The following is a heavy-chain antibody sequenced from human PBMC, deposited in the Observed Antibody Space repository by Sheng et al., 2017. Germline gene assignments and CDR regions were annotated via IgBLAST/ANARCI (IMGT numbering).Heavy chain of an antibody. CDR3: ARGSVGYCTGGVCRYYYMDV. Sequence: QVQLVQSGAEVKKPGSSVKVSCKASGGTFSSYAISWVRQAPGQGLEWMGGIIPIFGTANYAQKFQGRVTITTDESTSTAYMELSSLRSEDTAVYYCARGSVGYCTGGVCRYYYMDVWGKGTTVTVSS. D-gene: IGHD2-8*02. J-gene: IGHJ6*03. CDR2: IIPIFGTA. V-gene: IGHV1-69*05. CDR1: GGTFSSYA.